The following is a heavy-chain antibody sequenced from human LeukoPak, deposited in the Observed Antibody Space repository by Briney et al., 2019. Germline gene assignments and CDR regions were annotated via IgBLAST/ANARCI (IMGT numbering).Heavy chain of an antibody. CDR1: GYTFTNFA. J-gene: IGHJ4*02. CDR3: AREAIYYDSSGYYDFDY. V-gene: IGHV1-18*01. Sequence: ASVKVSCKASGYTFTNFAISWVRQAPGEGLEWMGWVNTYNGNTDYAQKVQDRVTMTTDTSTSTAYMELRSLRSDDTAVYYCAREAIYYDSSGYYDFDYWGQGTLVTVSS. D-gene: IGHD3-22*01. CDR2: VNTYNGNT.